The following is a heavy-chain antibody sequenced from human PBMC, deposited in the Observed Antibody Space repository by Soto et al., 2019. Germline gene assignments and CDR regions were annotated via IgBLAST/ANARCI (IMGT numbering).Heavy chain of an antibody. D-gene: IGHD2-15*01. V-gene: IGHV4-31*03. CDR3: ARRWGRSFDY. CDR1: GGSISSGGYY. CDR2: IYYSGST. J-gene: IGHJ4*02. Sequence: SETLSLTCTVSGGSISSGGYYWSWIRQHPGKGLEWIGYIYYSGSTYCNPPLKSRVTISVDTSKNQFSLKLSSVTAADTAVYYCARRWGRSFDYWGQGTLVTVSS.